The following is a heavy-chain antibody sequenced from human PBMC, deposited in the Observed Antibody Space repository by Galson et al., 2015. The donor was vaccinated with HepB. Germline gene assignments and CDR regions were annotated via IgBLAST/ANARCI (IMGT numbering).Heavy chain of an antibody. CDR1: GFTFSSYD. J-gene: IGHJ4*02. CDR2: ISSSGSYI. V-gene: IGHV3-21*01. CDR3: AGIFTSFDY. Sequence: SLRLSCATSGFTFSSYDMNWVRQAPGKGLEWVSSISSSGSYIYYADSVKGRFTISRDNAKSSLYLQMNGLRAEDTAVYYCAGIFTSFDYWGQGTLVTVSS. D-gene: IGHD1-14*01.